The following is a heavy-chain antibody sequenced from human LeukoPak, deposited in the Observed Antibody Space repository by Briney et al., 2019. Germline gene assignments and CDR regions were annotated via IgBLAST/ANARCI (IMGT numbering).Heavy chain of an antibody. V-gene: IGHV3-23*01. CDR2: ISGSGGST. CDR3: ARNDYGDYGPPDY. Sequence: AGGSLRLSCAASGFTFSSYAMSWVRQAPGKGLEWVSAISGSGGSTYYADSVKGRFTISRDNSKNTLYPQMNSLRAEDTAVYYCARNDYGDYGPPDYWGQGTLVTVSS. CDR1: GFTFSSYA. J-gene: IGHJ4*02. D-gene: IGHD4-17*01.